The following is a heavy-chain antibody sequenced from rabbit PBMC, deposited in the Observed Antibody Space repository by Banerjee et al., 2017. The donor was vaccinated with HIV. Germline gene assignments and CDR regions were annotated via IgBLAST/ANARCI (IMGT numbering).Heavy chain of an antibody. Sequence: QSLEESGGDLVKPGGTLTLTCTASGFSFSSNYYMCWVRQAPGKGLELIGCIATGSSGSTYYASWAKGRFTISKTSSTTVTLQMTSLTAADTATYFCARYSGSTYPVWGQGTLAPS. CDR2: IATGSSGST. CDR3: ARYSGSTYPV. J-gene: IGHJ4*01. V-gene: IGHV1S40*01. CDR1: GFSFSSNYY. D-gene: IGHD8-1*01.